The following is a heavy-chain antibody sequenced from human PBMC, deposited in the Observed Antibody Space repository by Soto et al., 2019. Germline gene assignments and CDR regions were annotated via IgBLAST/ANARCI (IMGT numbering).Heavy chain of an antibody. CDR1: GFTFSDFG. V-gene: IGHV3-30*18. Sequence: GGSLRLSCAASGFTFSDFGMHWVRQAPGKGLEWVAIISYDGILKYYADSVKGRFTISRDTPKGAVYLQMNSLTPEDTAVYYCAKDFKVSGGHYGSLNYYYGMDVWGQGTTVTVSS. J-gene: IGHJ6*02. CDR3: AKDFKVSGGHYGSLNYYYGMDV. D-gene: IGHD3-10*01. CDR2: ISYDGILK.